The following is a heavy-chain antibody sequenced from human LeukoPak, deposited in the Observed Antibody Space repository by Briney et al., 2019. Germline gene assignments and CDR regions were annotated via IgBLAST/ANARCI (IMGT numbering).Heavy chain of an antibody. Sequence: GGSLRLSCAASGFTFSSYWMSWVRQAPGKGLEWVGRIKSKTDGGTTDYAAPVKGRFTISRDDSKNTLYLQMNSLKTEDTAVYYCTTEGDTYDILTGSQPDYWGQGTLVTVSS. CDR3: TTEGDTYDILTGSQPDY. CDR1: GFTFSSYW. V-gene: IGHV3-15*01. CDR2: IKSKTDGGTT. J-gene: IGHJ4*02. D-gene: IGHD3-9*01.